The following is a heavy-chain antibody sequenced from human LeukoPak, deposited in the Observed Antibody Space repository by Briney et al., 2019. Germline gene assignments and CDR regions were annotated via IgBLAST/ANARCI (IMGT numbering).Heavy chain of an antibody. CDR1: GFTVSSNS. Sequence: GGSLRLSCAASGFTVSSNSMTWVRQAPGKGLEWVSILYNGGGANYADSVKGRFTISRDNAKNSLYLQMNGLRAEDTAVYYCARDVATILTGYHAAFDIWGQGTMVTVSS. J-gene: IGHJ3*02. V-gene: IGHV3-66*01. D-gene: IGHD3-9*01. CDR3: ARDVATILTGYHAAFDI. CDR2: LYNGGGA.